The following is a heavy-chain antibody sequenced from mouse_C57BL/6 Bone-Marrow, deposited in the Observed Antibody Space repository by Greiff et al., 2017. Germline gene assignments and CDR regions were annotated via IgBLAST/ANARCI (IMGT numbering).Heavy chain of an antibody. CDR2: INPNNGGT. J-gene: IGHJ4*01. D-gene: IGHD3-2*02. CDR1: GYTFTDYN. V-gene: IGHV1-22*01. Sequence: EVQLQQSGPELVKPGASVKMSCKASGYTFTDYNMHWVKQSHGKSLEWIGYINPNNGGTSYNQKFKGKATLTVNKSSSTAYMELRSLTSEDSAVYYCAYSSGYPFYAMDYWGQGTSVTVSS. CDR3: AYSSGYPFYAMDY.